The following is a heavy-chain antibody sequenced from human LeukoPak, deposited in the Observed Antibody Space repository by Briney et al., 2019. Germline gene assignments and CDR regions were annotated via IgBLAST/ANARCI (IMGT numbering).Heavy chain of an antibody. D-gene: IGHD3-22*01. CDR3: ARGPDYYDSSGQKGDAFDI. J-gene: IGHJ3*02. Sequence: PGRSLRLSCAASGFTFDDYAMHWVRQAPGKGLEWVSGISWNSGSIGYADSVKGRFTISRDNAKNSLYLQMNSLRAEDTAVYYCARGPDYYDSSGQKGDAFDIWGQGTMVTVSS. V-gene: IGHV3-9*01. CDR1: GFTFDDYA. CDR2: ISWNSGSI.